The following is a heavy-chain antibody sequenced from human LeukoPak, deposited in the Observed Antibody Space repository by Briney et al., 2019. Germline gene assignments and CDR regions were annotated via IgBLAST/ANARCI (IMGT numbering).Heavy chain of an antibody. V-gene: IGHV3-21*01. CDR3: ARDIIAAAKNYYYGMDV. CDR1: GFIFSSYS. D-gene: IGHD6-13*01. Sequence: GGSLRLSCAASGFIFSSYSMNWVRQAPGKGLEWVSSISSSSSYIYYADSVKGRFTISRDNAKNSLSLQMNSLRAEDTAVYYCARDIIAAAKNYYYGMDVWGQGTTVTVSS. CDR2: ISSSSSYI. J-gene: IGHJ6*02.